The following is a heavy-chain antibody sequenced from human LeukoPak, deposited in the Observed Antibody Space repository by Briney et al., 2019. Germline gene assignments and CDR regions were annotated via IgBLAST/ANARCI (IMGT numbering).Heavy chain of an antibody. Sequence: GGSLRLSCAASGFAFSSYGMSWVRQAPGKGLEWVSVIYSGGSTYYADSVKGRFTISRDNSKNTLYLQMNSLRAEDTAVYYCAIHHPGRWLQKRVFGYWGQGTLVTVSS. V-gene: IGHV3-66*01. J-gene: IGHJ4*02. CDR3: AIHHPGRWLQKRVFGY. D-gene: IGHD5-24*01. CDR1: GFAFSSYG. CDR2: IYSGGST.